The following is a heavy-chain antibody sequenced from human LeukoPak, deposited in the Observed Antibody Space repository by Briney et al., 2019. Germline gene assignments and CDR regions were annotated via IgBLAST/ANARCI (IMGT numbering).Heavy chain of an antibody. Sequence: GGSLRLSCAASGFTFSSYGMHWVRQAPGKGLEWVAVIWYDGSNEYYADSVKGRFTISRDNSKNTLYLQMNSLRAEDTAVYYCARDHEWGRAYFDYWGQGTLVTVSS. CDR1: GFTFSSYG. V-gene: IGHV3-33*01. CDR2: IWYDGSNE. J-gene: IGHJ4*02. CDR3: ARDHEWGRAYFDY. D-gene: IGHD1-26*01.